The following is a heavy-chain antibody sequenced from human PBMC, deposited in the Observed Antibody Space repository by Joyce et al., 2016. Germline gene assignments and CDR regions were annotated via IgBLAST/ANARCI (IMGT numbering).Heavy chain of an antibody. CDR2: ISPYNGKT. J-gene: IGHJ3*01. V-gene: IGHV1-18*04. CDR3: ARWMLRKTIDAFGV. D-gene: IGHD1-14*01. CDR1: GYTLSTYG. Sequence: QVQLVQSGPEVKKPGASVKVSCKTSGYTLSTYGITWVRQAPGQRLDWMGWISPYNGKTNYAQILQGRVIMTTDTSTDTASMELMSLRSDDTAIYYSARWMLRKTIDAFGVWGQGAIVTVSS.